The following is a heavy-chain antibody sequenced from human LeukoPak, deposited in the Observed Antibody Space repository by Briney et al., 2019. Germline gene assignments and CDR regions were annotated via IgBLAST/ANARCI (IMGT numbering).Heavy chain of an antibody. CDR3: ARWSGDIVVVPAATTGPTSDNRVET. V-gene: IGHV4-34*01. CDR2: INHSGST. J-gene: IGHJ5*01. Sequence: PSETLSLTCAVYGGSFSGYYWSWLRQPPGKGLEWIGEINHSGSTNYNPSLKSRVTISVDTSKTQFSLKLSSVTAADTAVYYCARWSGDIVVVPAATTGPTSDNRVETCGHGSLVTVSS. D-gene: IGHD2-2*01. CDR1: GGSFSGYY.